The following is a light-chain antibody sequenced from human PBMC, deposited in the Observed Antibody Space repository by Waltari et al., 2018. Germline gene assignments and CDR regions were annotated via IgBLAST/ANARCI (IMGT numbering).Light chain of an antibody. CDR2: DAS. J-gene: IGKJ3*01. Sequence: IQMTQSPSTLSASVRDRVTITCRASQFISNWLAWYQYQPGKAPKLLIYDASKLKSGVPSRFSGSGSGTEFTLTIASLQPDDFATYYCQQYNNYLTFGPGTKVDI. CDR1: QFISNW. V-gene: IGKV1-5*01. CDR3: QQYNNYLT.